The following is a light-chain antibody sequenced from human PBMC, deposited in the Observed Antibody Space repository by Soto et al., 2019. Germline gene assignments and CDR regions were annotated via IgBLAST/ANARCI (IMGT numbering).Light chain of an antibody. J-gene: IGKJ5*01. V-gene: IGKV3-20*01. CDR1: QSVTRSY. CDR3: QQYGSSIT. Sequence: ETVLTKSPCTLPLPSGERAPLSCRASQSVTRSYVACYQQKPGQAPRLLIKGTSSRATGIPDRFSGSGSGADFTLTISMLEPEDFAVFYCQQYGSSITFGQGTRLEIK. CDR2: GTS.